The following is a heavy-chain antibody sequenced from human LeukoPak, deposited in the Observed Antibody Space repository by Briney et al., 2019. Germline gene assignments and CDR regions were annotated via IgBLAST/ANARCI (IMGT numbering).Heavy chain of an antibody. CDR1: GFSLSASGVG. D-gene: IGHD3-3*01. J-gene: IGHJ4*02. V-gene: IGHV2-5*01. CDR2: SYWNDDK. CDR3: AHSGFLEWLGEYYFDY. Sequence: SGPTLVNPTQTLTLTCTFSGFSLSASGVGVGWIRQPPRKALEWLALSYWNDDKRYSPSLKSRLTITKDTSKNQVVLTMTNMDPVDTATYYCAHSGFLEWLGEYYFDYWGQGTLVTVSS.